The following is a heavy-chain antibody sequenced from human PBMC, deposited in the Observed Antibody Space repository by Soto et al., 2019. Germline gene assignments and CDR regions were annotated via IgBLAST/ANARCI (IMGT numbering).Heavy chain of an antibody. J-gene: IGHJ6*02. V-gene: IGHV3-30*18. CDR1: GFTFSSYG. Sequence: QVQLVESGGGVVQPGRSLRLSCAASGFTFSSYGMHWVRQAPGKGLEWVAVISYDGSNKYYADSVKGRFTISRDNSKNTLYLQMNSLRAEDTAVYYCAKDRDIVLVPAAYGMDLWGQGTTVTVSS. D-gene: IGHD2-2*01. CDR3: AKDRDIVLVPAAYGMDL. CDR2: ISYDGSNK.